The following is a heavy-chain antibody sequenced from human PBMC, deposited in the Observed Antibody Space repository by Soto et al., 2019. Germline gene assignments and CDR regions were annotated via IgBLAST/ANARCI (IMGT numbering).Heavy chain of an antibody. V-gene: IGHV4-39*01. Sequence: PSETLSLTCTVSGGSISSRTYFWGWIRQPPGKGLEWIGSIYESGSTYYNPSLKSRVTISVDTSKNQFSLKLSSVTAADTAVYHCARGGRGWIEFDPWGQGTLVTVSS. CDR1: GGSISSRTYF. D-gene: IGHD2-2*03. CDR3: ARGGRGWIEFDP. J-gene: IGHJ5*02. CDR2: IYESGST.